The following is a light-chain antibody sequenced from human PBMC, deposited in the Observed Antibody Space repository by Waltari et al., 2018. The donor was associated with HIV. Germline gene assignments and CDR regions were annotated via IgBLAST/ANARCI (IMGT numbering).Light chain of an antibody. CDR3: TSCAGSGEYV. V-gene: IGLV2-8*01. CDR2: EGS. CDR1: SSDVGGYDY. J-gene: IGLJ1*01. Sequence: QSALTQPPSASGSPGQSVTISCTGTSSDVGGYDYVSWYQHHPGKVPRLLMYEGSTRPSGVPGLLSGVKSGNTATLTVSGRQAEDEAEYYCTSCAGSGEYVFGTGTKVTVL.